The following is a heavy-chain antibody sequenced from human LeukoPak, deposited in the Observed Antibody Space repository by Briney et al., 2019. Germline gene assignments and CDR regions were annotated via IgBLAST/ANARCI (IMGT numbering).Heavy chain of an antibody. CDR2: ISGSGGST. V-gene: IGHV3-23*01. CDR3: AKESTRYGSGSSNWFDP. D-gene: IGHD3-10*01. J-gene: IGHJ5*02. Sequence: GGSLRLSCAASGFTFSSYAMSWVRQAPGKGLEWVSAISGSGGSTYYADSVKGRFTISRDNSKNTLYLQMNSLRAEDTAVYYCAKESTRYGSGSSNWFDPWGQGTLVTVSS. CDR1: GFTFSSYA.